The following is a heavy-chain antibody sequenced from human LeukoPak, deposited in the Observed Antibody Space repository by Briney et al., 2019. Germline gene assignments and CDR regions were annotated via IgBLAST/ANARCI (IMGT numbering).Heavy chain of an antibody. CDR3: ATHLDRSYYYFDF. Sequence: ASVKVSCKISGYGLSILPIHWVRQAPGEGLQWVGGIYPQDGQTIYAQPFHGRATISEDTFSDTAYLELNSLKSEDTALYYCATHLDRSYYYFDFWGQGTLVIVSS. D-gene: IGHD3-10*01. J-gene: IGHJ4*02. V-gene: IGHV1-24*01. CDR2: IYPQDGQT. CDR1: GYGLSILP.